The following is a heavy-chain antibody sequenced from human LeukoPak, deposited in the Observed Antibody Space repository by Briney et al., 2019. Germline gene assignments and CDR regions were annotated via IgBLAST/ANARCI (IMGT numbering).Heavy chain of an antibody. J-gene: IGHJ4*02. CDR1: GFAFSTYG. CDR2: ITSRSTT. D-gene: IGHD3-10*01. Sequence: PGRSLRLSCAASGFAFSTYGMNWVRQAPGKGLKWISYITSRSTTYYADSVRGRFTISRDNAKNSLYLEMNGLRDDDTAVYYCARRISGSYLDYWGKGTLVTVSS. CDR3: ARRISGSYLDY. V-gene: IGHV3-48*02.